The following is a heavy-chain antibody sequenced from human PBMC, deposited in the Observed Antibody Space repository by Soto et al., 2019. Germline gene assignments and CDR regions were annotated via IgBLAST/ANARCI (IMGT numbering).Heavy chain of an antibody. J-gene: IGHJ5*02. V-gene: IGHV1-69*12. CDR2: IIPIFGTA. D-gene: IGHD3-22*01. Sequence: QVQLVQSGAEVKNPGSSVKVSCKASGGTFSSYAISWVRQAPGQGLEWMGEIIPIFGTANYAQKFQGRVTITADESRSTAYMAVSSLRSEDTGVYYCARDRGHSSGYYPNWLDPWGKGTLVTVSS. CDR1: GGTFSSYA. CDR3: ARDRGHSSGYYPNWLDP.